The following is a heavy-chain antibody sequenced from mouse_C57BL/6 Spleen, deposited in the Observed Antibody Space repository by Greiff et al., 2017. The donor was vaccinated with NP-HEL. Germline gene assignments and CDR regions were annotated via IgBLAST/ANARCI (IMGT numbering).Heavy chain of an antibody. CDR3: ARGSPHYYGSSYGYFDV. V-gene: IGHV5-16*01. CDR2: INYDGSST. D-gene: IGHD1-1*01. CDR1: GFTFSDYY. J-gene: IGHJ1*03. Sequence: DVKLVESEGGLVQPGSSMKLSCTASGFTFSDYYMAWVRQVPEKGLEWVANINYDGSSTYYLDSLKSRFIISRDNAKNILYLQMSSLKSEDTATYYCARGSPHYYGSSYGYFDVWGTGTTVTVSS.